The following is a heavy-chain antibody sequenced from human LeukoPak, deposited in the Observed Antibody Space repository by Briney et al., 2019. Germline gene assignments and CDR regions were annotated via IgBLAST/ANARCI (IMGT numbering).Heavy chain of an antibody. D-gene: IGHD3-10*01. CDR2: ISWYGGST. CDR1: GFTFDDYT. V-gene: IGHV3-43*01. CDR3: AKSNYGSGSYQPWYYFDY. Sequence: GGSLRLSCAAAGFTFDDYTMHWVRQAPGKGLEWVSLISWYGGSTYYADSVKGRFTISRDNSKNSPYLKMNSLRTEDTALYYCAKSNYGSGSYQPWYYFDYWGQGTLVTVSS. J-gene: IGHJ4*02.